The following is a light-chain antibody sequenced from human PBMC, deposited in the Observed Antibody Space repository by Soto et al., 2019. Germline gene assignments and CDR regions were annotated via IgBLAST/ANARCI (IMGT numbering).Light chain of an antibody. CDR3: QQRSNWPPT. Sequence: EIVLTQSPATLSLSPGERATLSCRASQSVSSYLAGYQPKPGQAPRLIIYDASNSATGITARFSGSGYGTDFTLTISSLEPEDFAVYYCQQRSNWPPTFGQGTKVEI. CDR2: DAS. CDR1: QSVSSY. J-gene: IGKJ1*01. V-gene: IGKV3-11*01.